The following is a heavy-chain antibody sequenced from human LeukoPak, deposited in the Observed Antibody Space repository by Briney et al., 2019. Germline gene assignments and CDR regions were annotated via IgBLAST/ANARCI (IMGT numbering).Heavy chain of an antibody. CDR1: GFTFNDYY. D-gene: IGHD3-22*01. CDR3: ARELSPYYYDSSGPAVRYYGMDV. Sequence: GGSLRLSCAASGFTFNDYYMSWIRQAPGKGLEWVSYISSSGSTIYYADSVKGRFTISRDNAKNSLYLQMNSLRAEDTAVYYCARELSPYYYDSSGPAVRYYGMDVWGQGTTVTVSS. V-gene: IGHV3-11*01. J-gene: IGHJ6*02. CDR2: ISSSGSTI.